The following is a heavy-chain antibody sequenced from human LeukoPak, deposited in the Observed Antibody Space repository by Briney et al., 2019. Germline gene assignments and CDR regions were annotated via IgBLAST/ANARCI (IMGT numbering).Heavy chain of an antibody. CDR1: GFTFSSYA. Sequence: GSLRLSCAASGFTFSSYAMSWVRQAPGKGLEWVSAISGSGGSTYYADSVKGRFTISRDNAKNSLYLQMNSLRAEDTALYHCARVLRLERPYYYYMDVWGKGTTVTISS. J-gene: IGHJ6*03. V-gene: IGHV3-23*01. D-gene: IGHD1-1*01. CDR3: ARVLRLERPYYYYMDV. CDR2: ISGSGGST.